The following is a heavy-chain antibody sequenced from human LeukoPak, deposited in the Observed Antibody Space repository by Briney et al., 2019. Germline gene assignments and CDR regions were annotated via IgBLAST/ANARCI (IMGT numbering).Heavy chain of an antibody. D-gene: IGHD3-16*01. CDR1: GFTFDDYA. V-gene: IGHV3-9*01. J-gene: IGHJ3*02. CDR3: ARPTGGLLWAAFDI. CDR2: ISWNSGSI. Sequence: GGSLRLSCAASGFTFDDYAMHWVRQAPGKGLEWVSGISWNSGSIGYADSVKGRFTISRDNAKNSLYLQMNSLRAEDTAVYYCARPTGGLLWAAFDIWGQGTMVTVSS.